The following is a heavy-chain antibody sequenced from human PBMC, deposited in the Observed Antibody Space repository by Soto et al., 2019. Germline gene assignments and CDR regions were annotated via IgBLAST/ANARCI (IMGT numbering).Heavy chain of an antibody. V-gene: IGHV2-5*01. CDR3: AHRRGYGSGSYWYYFDY. Sequence: SGPTLVNPTQPLTLTCTFSGFSLSTSGVGVGWIRQPPGKALEWLALIYWNDDKRYSPSLKSRLTITKDTSKNQVVLTMTNMDPVDTATYYCAHRRGYGSGSYWYYFDYWGQGTLVTVSS. J-gene: IGHJ4*02. CDR1: GFSLSTSGVG. D-gene: IGHD3-10*01. CDR2: IYWNDDK.